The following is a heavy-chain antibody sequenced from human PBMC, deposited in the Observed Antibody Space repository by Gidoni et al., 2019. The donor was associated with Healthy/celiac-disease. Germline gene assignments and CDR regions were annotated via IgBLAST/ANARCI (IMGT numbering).Heavy chain of an antibody. CDR1: GFTFSSYS. CDR3: ARGYYDSSGYAHFDY. D-gene: IGHD3-22*01. CDR2: ISSSSSTI. V-gene: IGHV3-48*01. Sequence: EVQLVESGGGLVQPGGSLRLSCAASGFTFSSYSMNWVRQAPGKGLEWVSYISSSSSTIYYADSVKGRFTISRDNAKNSLYLQMNSLRAEDTAVYYCARGYYDSSGYAHFDYWGQGTLVT. J-gene: IGHJ4*02.